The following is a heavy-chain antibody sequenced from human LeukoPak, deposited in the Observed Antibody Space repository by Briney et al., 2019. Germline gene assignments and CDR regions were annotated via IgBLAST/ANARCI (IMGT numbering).Heavy chain of an antibody. CDR3: ARVVTDYYYYGMDV. Sequence: GGSLRLSCAASGFTFSSYWMSWVRQAPGKGLEWVANIKQDGSEKYYVDSVKGRFTISRDNAKNSLYLQMNSLRAEDTAVYYCARVVTDYYYYGMDVWGKGTTVTVSS. CDR2: IKQDGSEK. CDR1: GFTFSSYW. J-gene: IGHJ6*04. V-gene: IGHV3-7*03. D-gene: IGHD5-18*01.